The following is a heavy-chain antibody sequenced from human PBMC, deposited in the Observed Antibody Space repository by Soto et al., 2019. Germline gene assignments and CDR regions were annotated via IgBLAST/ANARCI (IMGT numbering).Heavy chain of an antibody. D-gene: IGHD6-19*01. V-gene: IGHV1-2*04. J-gene: IGHJ4*02. CDR3: ARGGWQWHTHYFDY. CDR2: INPNSGGT. CDR1: GYTFTGYY. Sequence: ASVKVSCKASGYTFTGYYMHWVRQAPGQGLEWMGWINPNSGGTNYAQKFQGWVTMTRDTSISKAYMELRRLRSDDTAVYYCARGGWQWHTHYFDYWGQGTLFTVSS.